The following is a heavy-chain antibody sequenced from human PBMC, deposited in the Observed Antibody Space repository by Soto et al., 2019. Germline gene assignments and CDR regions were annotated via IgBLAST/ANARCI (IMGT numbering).Heavy chain of an antibody. J-gene: IGHJ4*02. CDR3: ARADYYDSSGYYSY. D-gene: IGHD3-22*01. CDR1: GFTFSSYA. CDR2: ISYDGSNK. Sequence: PAGALKLSCAASGFTFSSYAMHWVRQAPGKGLEWVEVISYDGSNKYYADSVKGRFTISRDNSKNTLYLQMNSLRAEDTAVYYCARADYYDSSGYYSYWGQGTLVTVSS. V-gene: IGHV3-30-3*01.